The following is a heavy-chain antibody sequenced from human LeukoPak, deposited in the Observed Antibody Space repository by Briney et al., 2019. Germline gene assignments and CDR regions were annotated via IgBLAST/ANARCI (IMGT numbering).Heavy chain of an antibody. Sequence: XWXWXXXPPGKGLEWIGYIYYSGSTNYNPSLKSRVTISVDTSKNQFSLKLSSVTAADTAVYYCARHRYSSSSYFDYWGQGTLVTVSS. J-gene: IGHJ4*02. CDR3: ARHRYSSSSYFDY. V-gene: IGHV4-59*08. D-gene: IGHD6-6*01. CDR2: IYYSGST. CDR1: X.